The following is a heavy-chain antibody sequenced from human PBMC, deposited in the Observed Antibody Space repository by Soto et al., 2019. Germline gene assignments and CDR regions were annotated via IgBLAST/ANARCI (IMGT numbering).Heavy chain of an antibody. CDR1: GGSISSDY. J-gene: IGHJ4*02. V-gene: IGHV4-59*08. CDR3: AKNWNWGSLVH. Sequence: SETLSLTCTVSGGSISSDYWSWIRQPPGKGLEWIGEIYYSGTTNYNPSLKSRVTISVDTPKNQFSLKLSSVTAADTAVYYCAKNWNWGSLVHWGQGTLVTVSS. CDR2: IYYSGTT. D-gene: IGHD7-27*01.